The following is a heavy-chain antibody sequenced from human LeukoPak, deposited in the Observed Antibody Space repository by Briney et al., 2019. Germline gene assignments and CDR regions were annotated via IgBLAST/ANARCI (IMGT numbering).Heavy chain of an antibody. Sequence: PGGSLRLSCVASGLTFSNYAMTWVRQAPGKGLEWVSAISGSGGSTYYADSVKGRFTISRDNSKNTLYLQMNSLRAEDTAVYYCAKIPYSSGWVQDWFDPWGQGTLVTVSS. V-gene: IGHV3-23*01. J-gene: IGHJ5*02. CDR3: AKIPYSSGWVQDWFDP. CDR2: ISGSGGST. CDR1: GLTFSNYA. D-gene: IGHD6-19*01.